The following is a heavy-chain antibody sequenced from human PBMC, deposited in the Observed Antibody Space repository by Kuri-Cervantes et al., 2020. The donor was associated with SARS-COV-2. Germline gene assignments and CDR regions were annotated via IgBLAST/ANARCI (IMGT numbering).Heavy chain of an antibody. D-gene: IGHD6-6*01. CDR3: AISLLIFSNNAVGSSSIDY. CDR1: GGSISSYY. CDR2: VNHNGNT. V-gene: IGHV4-34*01. J-gene: IGHJ4*02. Sequence: SETLSLTCTVSGGSISSYYWSWIRQSPGKGLEWIGEVNHNGNTNYNPSLKRRVTISLDTSKDQFSLILNSVTAADTSVYYCAISLLIFSNNAVGSSSIDYWGQGTLVTVSS.